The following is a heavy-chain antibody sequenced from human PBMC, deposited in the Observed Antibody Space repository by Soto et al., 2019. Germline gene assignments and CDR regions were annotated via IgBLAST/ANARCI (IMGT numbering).Heavy chain of an antibody. J-gene: IGHJ4*01. D-gene: IGHD5-18*01. CDR3: ARESYSFGRAFDI. CDR1: GGSISSGGYY. Sequence: SETLSLTCTVSGGSISSGGYYWSWIRQHPGKGLEWIGYIYYSGSTYYNPSLKSRLTISVDTSKNQFSLQLTSVIAADTALYYCARESYSFGRAFDIWGHGTLVTVSS. V-gene: IGHV4-31*03. CDR2: IYYSGST.